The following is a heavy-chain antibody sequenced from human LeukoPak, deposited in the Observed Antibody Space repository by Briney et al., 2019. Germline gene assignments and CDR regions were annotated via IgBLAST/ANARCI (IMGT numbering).Heavy chain of an antibody. V-gene: IGHV4-38-2*02. D-gene: IGHD2-15*01. CDR1: GYSINSGYY. J-gene: IGHJ5*02. CDR3: ARELGCSGGSCFRWFDP. Sequence: SETLSLTCAVSGYSINSGYYWGWIRQPPGKGLEWIGSIYHSGSTYYNPSLKSRVTISVDTSKNQFSLKLSSVTAADTAVYYCARELGCSGGSCFRWFDPWGQGTLVTVSS. CDR2: IYHSGST.